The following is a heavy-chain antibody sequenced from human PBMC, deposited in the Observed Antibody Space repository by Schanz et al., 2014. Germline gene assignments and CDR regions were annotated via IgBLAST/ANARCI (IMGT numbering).Heavy chain of an antibody. CDR1: GYTFTSYG. V-gene: IGHV1-46*01. CDR3: ARAAYGGYTSTPLRY. CDR2: INPTGGST. D-gene: IGHD5-12*01. J-gene: IGHJ4*02. Sequence: QVQLIQSGAEVKKPGASVKVSCKASGYTFTSYGINWVRQAPGQGLEWMGIINPTGGSTSYAQRFQGRVTVTRDTATSTVYMELSSLRSEDAAVYYCARAAYGGYTSTPLRYWGQGTLVTVSS.